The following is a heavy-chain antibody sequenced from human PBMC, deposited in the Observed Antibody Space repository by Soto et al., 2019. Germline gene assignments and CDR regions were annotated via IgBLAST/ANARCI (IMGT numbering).Heavy chain of an antibody. CDR2: IYYSGST. Sequence: SETLSLTCTVSGGSISSYYWSWIRQPPGKGLEWIGYIYYSGSTNYNPSLKSRVTISVDTSKNQFSLKLSSVTAADTAVYYCARFNYDFWSGPLYYYYGMDVWGQGTTVTVSS. V-gene: IGHV4-59*01. CDR1: GGSISSYY. J-gene: IGHJ6*02. D-gene: IGHD3-3*01. CDR3: ARFNYDFWSGPLYYYYGMDV.